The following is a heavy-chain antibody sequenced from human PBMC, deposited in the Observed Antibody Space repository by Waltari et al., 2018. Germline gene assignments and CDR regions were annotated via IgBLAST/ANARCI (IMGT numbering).Heavy chain of an antibody. CDR1: GFIFTNYA. CDR2: ISYAGNNQ. D-gene: IGHD6-19*01. V-gene: IGHV3-30-3*01. J-gene: IGHJ5*02. CDR3: ARAVSSLYRSGWGS. Sequence: QVQLVESGGGVVQPGKSLRLSCAASGFIFTNYARYWVRQAPGKGLEWVAVISYAGNNQYYSDSVKVRFTVSKDISKNTLYLQMNSLRTDDTAVYYCARAVSSLYRSGWGSWGQGIQVTVSS.